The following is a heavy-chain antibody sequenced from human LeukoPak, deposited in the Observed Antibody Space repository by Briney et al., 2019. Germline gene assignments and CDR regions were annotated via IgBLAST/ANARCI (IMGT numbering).Heavy chain of an antibody. CDR1: GYTFTTYD. CDR3: TRGYYHYGLDV. Sequence: ASVTVSCKASGYTFTTYDINWVRQAPGQGLEWLGWMSPSSGNSGYAQRFQDRVTMTRDITDSTAYMELRSLRSNDTAVYFCTRGYYHYGLDVWGQGTTVTVSS. J-gene: IGHJ6*02. CDR2: MSPSSGNS. V-gene: IGHV1-8*02.